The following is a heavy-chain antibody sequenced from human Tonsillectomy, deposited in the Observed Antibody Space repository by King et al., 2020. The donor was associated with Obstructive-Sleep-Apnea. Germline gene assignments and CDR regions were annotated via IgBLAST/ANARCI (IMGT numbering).Heavy chain of an antibody. CDR1: GYTFTSYG. J-gene: IGHJ6*02. Sequence: AQLVQSGAEVKKPGASVKVSCKASGYTFTSYGISWVRQAPGQGLEWMGWISAYNGNTNYAQKLQGRVTMTTDTSTSTAYMELRSLRSDDTAVYYCAIPSYDILTGYSSHIYGMDVWAKGPRSPSP. CDR3: AIPSYDILTGYSSHIYGMDV. D-gene: IGHD3-9*01. V-gene: IGHV1-18*04. CDR2: ISAYNGNT.